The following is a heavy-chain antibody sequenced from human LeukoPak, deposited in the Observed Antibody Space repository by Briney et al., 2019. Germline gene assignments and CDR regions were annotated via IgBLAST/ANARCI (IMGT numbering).Heavy chain of an antibody. Sequence: PSETLSLTCTVSGGSISSYYWGWIRQPPGRGLEWIGYIYYSGSTNYNPSLKSRVTISVDTSKNQFSLKLSSVTAADTAVYYCARDRGSGEDYYYYYGMDVWGQGTTVTVSS. CDR2: IYYSGST. V-gene: IGHV4-59*01. J-gene: IGHJ6*02. D-gene: IGHD2-15*01. CDR3: ARDRGSGEDYYYYYGMDV. CDR1: GGSISSYY.